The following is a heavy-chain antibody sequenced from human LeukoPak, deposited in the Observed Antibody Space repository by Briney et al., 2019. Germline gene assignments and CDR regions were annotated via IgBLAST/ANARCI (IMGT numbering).Heavy chain of an antibody. Sequence: GESLNISGKGSGYSFPSYWIGWARQMPGKGLEWMEIIYPGDSDTRYNPSFQGQVTISAEKSSSTAYLQWSSLKASDTAMYYCARHVNDYGDMYYYYMDVWGKGTTVTVSS. D-gene: IGHD4-17*01. CDR1: GYSFPSYW. CDR2: IYPGDSDT. CDR3: ARHVNDYGDMYYYYMDV. V-gene: IGHV5-51*01. J-gene: IGHJ6*03.